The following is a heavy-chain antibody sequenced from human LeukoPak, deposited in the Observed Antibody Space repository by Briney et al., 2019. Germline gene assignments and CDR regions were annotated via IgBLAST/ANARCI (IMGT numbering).Heavy chain of an antibody. Sequence: KESGPTLVKPTQTLTLTCTFSGFSLNTRGVGVGWIRQPPGKALEWLALIYWDDDKRYSPSLKSRVTITKDTSKNQVVLRMTNMDPVDTATYYCAHSDYVSLFDLWGRGTLVTVSS. CDR1: GFSLNTRGVG. J-gene: IGHJ2*01. V-gene: IGHV2-5*02. D-gene: IGHD4-17*01. CDR3: AHSDYVSLFDL. CDR2: IYWDDDK.